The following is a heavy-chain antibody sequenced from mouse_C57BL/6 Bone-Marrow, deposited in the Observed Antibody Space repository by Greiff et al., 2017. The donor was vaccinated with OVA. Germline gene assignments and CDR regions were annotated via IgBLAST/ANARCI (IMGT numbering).Heavy chain of an antibody. CDR2: ISSGGSYT. CDR1: GFTFSSYG. CDR3: ARHDYYGSFDY. Sequence: EVKLVESGGDLVKPGGSLKLSCAASGFTFSSYGMSWVRQTPDKRLEWVATISSGGSYTYYPDSVKGRFTISRDNAKNTLYLQMSSLKSEDTAMYYCARHDYYGSFDYWGQGTTLTVSS. V-gene: IGHV5-6*01. D-gene: IGHD1-1*01. J-gene: IGHJ2*01.